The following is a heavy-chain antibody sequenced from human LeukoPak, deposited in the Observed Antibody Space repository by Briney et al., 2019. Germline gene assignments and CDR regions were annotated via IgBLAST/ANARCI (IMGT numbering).Heavy chain of an antibody. V-gene: IGHV2-5*01. J-gene: IGHJ3*02. D-gene: IGHD3-3*01. Sequence: SGPTLVHSTLPLTLTCTFSGFSLSTSGVGVGWIRQPPGKAMEGLALIYWNDDKRYTPSLKSRLTITKYTSKNQVVLTMTNMDPVDTATYYCAHTHLLEWQNDAFDIWGQGTMVTVSS. CDR2: IYWNDDK. CDR1: GFSLSTSGVG. CDR3: AHTHLLEWQNDAFDI.